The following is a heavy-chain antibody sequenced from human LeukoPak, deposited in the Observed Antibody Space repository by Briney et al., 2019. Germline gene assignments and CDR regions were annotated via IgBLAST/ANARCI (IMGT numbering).Heavy chain of an antibody. CDR1: GGTFSSYA. V-gene: IGHV1-69*04. CDR2: IIPILGIA. J-gene: IGHJ4*02. D-gene: IGHD3-22*01. CDR3: ARDRSAYYYDSSGRTNYFDY. Sequence: ASVKVSCKASGGTFSSYAISWVRQAPGQGLEWMGRIIPILGIANYAQKFQGRVTNTADKSTSTAYMELSSLRSEDTAVYYCARDRSAYYYDSSGRTNYFDYWGQGTLVTVSS.